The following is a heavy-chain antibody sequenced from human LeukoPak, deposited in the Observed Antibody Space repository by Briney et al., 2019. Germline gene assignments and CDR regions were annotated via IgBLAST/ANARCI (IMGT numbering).Heavy chain of an antibody. J-gene: IGHJ6*03. V-gene: IGHV3-20*04. D-gene: IGHD6-6*01. CDR2: IDWNGGST. CDR1: RFTFDDYG. Sequence: GGPLRLSCTASRFTFDDYGMSWVRQAPGKGLEWVSGIDWNGGSTGYADSVKGRFTISRDNAKNSLYLQMNSLRAEDTALYYCARARGSSTTYYYHYMDVWGKGTTVTVSS. CDR3: ARARGSSTTYYYHYMDV.